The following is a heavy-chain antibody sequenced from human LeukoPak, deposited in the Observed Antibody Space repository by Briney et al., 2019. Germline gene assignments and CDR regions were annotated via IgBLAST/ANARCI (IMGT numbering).Heavy chain of an antibody. CDR2: INHNGNVN. V-gene: IGHV3-7*01. CDR1: GFTFSSYW. J-gene: IGHJ4*02. CDR3: AKQHGDYSYYFDY. Sequence: GGSLRLSCAASGFTFSSYWMNWARQAPGKGLEWVASINHNGNVNYYVDSVKGRFTISRDNSKNTLYLQVNSLRAEDTAVYYCAKQHGDYSYYFDYWGQGTLVTVSS. D-gene: IGHD4-17*01.